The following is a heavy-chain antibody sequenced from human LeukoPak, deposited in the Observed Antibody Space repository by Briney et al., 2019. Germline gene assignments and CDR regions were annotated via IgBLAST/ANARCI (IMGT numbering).Heavy chain of an antibody. V-gene: IGHV4-31*03. CDR1: GGSISSGGYY. CDR3: ARERRYSSSWYVDY. Sequence: SETLSLTCTVSGGSISSGGYYWSWIRQHPGKGLEWIGYIYYSGSTYYNPSLKSRVTISVDTSKNQFSLKLSSVTAADTAVYYCARERRYSSSWYVDYWGQGTLVTVSS. CDR2: IYYSGST. D-gene: IGHD6-13*01. J-gene: IGHJ4*02.